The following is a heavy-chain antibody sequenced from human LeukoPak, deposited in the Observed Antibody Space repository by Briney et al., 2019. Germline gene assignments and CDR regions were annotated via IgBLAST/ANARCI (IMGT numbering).Heavy chain of an antibody. CDR1: GGSLSGYY. CDR2: VIQSGTT. V-gene: IGHV4-34*01. J-gene: IGHJ6*02. Sequence: NPSGTLSLTCAADGGSLSGYYWTWIRHSPDKGLEWIGEVIQSGTTTSNPSLKSRLSMSLDTSKKQFSLNLASVTGADTAVYYCARGRVQFLEWSNPKNYYYYGLDVWGQGTTVIVSS. D-gene: IGHD3-3*01. CDR3: ARGRVQFLEWSNPKNYYYYGLDV.